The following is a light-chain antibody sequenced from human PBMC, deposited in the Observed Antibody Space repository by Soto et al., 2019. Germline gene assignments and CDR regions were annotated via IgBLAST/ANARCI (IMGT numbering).Light chain of an antibody. CDR1: SSDVGGYNY. J-gene: IGLJ1*01. V-gene: IGLV2-14*01. CDR3: SSYTSSSTIV. Sequence: QSVLTQPASVSGSPGQSISISFTGTSSDVGGYNYVSWYQQHPGKAPKLMIYDVNNRPSGVSDRFSGSKSGNTASLTISGLQAEDEADYYCSSYTSSSTIVFGTGTKVTVL. CDR2: DVN.